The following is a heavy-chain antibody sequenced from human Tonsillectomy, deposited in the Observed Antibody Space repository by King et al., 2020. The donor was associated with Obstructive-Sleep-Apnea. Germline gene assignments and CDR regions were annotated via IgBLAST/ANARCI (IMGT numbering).Heavy chain of an antibody. CDR1: GSTFTTYG. D-gene: IGHD1-14*01. V-gene: IGHV3-30*02. CDR2: IRYDGSNK. J-gene: IGHJ4*01. CDR3: AKDLFPDAYHSGFDY. Sequence: VQLVESGGRVVQPGGSLRLSCAASGSTFTTYGMHWVRQAPGKGLEWVAFIRYDGSNKYYEDSVKGRFTISRDNSKNTLYLQMNSLRAEDTAVYYCAKDLFPDAYHSGFDYWGHGTLVTVSS.